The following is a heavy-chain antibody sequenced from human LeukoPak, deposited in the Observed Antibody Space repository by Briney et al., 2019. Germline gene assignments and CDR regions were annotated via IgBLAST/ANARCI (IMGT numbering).Heavy chain of an antibody. D-gene: IGHD4-17*01. CDR1: GFTFSSFA. V-gene: IGHV3-23*01. J-gene: IGHJ5*02. CDR3: TKDPNGDYVGAFDP. Sequence: GGSLRLSCEASGFTFSSFAMTWVRQAPGKGLEWVSSITGSHGRTYNTDSVKGRFTISRDNSQNTLYLQMNSLRAEDTAVYYCTKDPNGDYVGAFDPWGQGTLITVSS. CDR2: ITGSHGRT.